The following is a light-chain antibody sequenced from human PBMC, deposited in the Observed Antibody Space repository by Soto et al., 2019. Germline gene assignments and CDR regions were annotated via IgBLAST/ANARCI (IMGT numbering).Light chain of an antibody. J-gene: IGLJ1*01. CDR3: SAYTSSSTYV. Sequence: QSALTQPPSASGSPGQSVAISCTGTSSDVGGYDYVSWYQQHPGKAPKLMIYDVSKRPSGVPNRFSGSKSGNTASLTISGIQGEDETDYYYSAYTSSSTYVFGAGTKVTGL. V-gene: IGLV2-8*01. CDR1: SSDVGGYDY. CDR2: DVS.